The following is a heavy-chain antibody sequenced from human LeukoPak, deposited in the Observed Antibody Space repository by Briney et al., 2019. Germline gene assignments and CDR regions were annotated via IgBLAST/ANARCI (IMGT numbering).Heavy chain of an antibody. V-gene: IGHV4-4*02. CDR2: IYHSGST. CDR3: ARSTPDYDFWSGSPANWFDP. D-gene: IGHD3-3*01. J-gene: IGHJ5*02. Sequence: SGTLSLTCAVSGGSISSTYWWNWVRQPPGKGLEWIGEIYHSGSTNYNPSLKSRVTISVDKSKNQFSLKLSSVTAADTAVYYCARSTPDYDFWSGSPANWFDPWGQGTLVTVSS. CDR1: GGSISSTYW.